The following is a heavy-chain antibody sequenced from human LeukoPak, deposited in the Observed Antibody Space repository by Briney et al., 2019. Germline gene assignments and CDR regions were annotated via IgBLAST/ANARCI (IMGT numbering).Heavy chain of an antibody. J-gene: IGHJ4*02. V-gene: IGHV3-11*06. CDR1: GFTFSNYY. Sequence: SGGSLRLSCAASGFTFSNYYMNWIRQAPGKGLEWVSYISSSSSYTNYADSVKGRFTISRDNAKNSLYLQMNSLRAEDTAVYYCARDRAVAGTADMDYWGQGTLVTVSS. D-gene: IGHD6-19*01. CDR3: ARDRAVAGTADMDY. CDR2: ISSSSSYT.